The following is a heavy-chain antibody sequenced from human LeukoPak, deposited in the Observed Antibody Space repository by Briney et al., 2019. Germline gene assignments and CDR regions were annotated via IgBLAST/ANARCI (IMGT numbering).Heavy chain of an antibody. CDR1: GFTFNTYT. CDR3: ARTYYDILTGYNPYFDY. CDR2: ITASSTAI. J-gene: IGHJ4*02. Sequence: RPGGSLRLSCVASGFTFNTYTMNWVRQAPGKGLEWVSSITASSTAIYSADSVKGRFTISRDNAKNFLYLQMNSLRAEDTAVYYCARTYYDILTGYNPYFDYWGQGILVTVSS. D-gene: IGHD3-9*01. V-gene: IGHV3-21*01.